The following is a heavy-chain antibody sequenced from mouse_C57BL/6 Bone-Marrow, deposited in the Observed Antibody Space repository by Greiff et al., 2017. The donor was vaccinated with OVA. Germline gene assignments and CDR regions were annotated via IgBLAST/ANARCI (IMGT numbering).Heavy chain of an antibody. CDR1: GFTFSDYY. V-gene: IGHV5-12*01. J-gene: IGHJ3*01. CDR2: ISNGGGST. Sequence: EVQLVESGGGLVQPGGSLKLSCAASGFTFSDYYMYWVHQTPEKRLEWVAYISNGGGSTYYPDTVKGRFTISRDNAKNTLYLQMSRLKSEDTAMYYCARRVMVPFAYWGQGTLVTVSA. CDR3: ARRVMVPFAY. D-gene: IGHD1-1*02.